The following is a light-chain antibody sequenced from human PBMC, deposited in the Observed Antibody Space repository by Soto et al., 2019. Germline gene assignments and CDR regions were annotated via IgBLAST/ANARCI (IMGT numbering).Light chain of an antibody. V-gene: IGLV2-23*02. CDR1: SSDVGSYNH. CDR3: CSYACSSKTSV. J-gene: IGLJ1*01. Sequence: QSALTQPASVSGSPGQSITISCTGTSSDVGSYNHVSWYQQHPGKAPKLMIYEVSKRPSGVSNRFSGSKSGNTATLTISGRQAEDEAEDDCCSYACSSKTSVFGAGTKVTVL. CDR2: EVS.